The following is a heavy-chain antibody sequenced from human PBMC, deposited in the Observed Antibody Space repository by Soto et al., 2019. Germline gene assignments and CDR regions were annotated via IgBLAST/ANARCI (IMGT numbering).Heavy chain of an antibody. CDR2: IYYTGST. Sequence: SETLSLTCTVSGVSISTGCYYWSWIRQHPGRGLEWIGYIYYTGSTFYNPSLKSRVTMSLGTSENQFSLKLSSVTVADTAVYYCARGSQLERDAFDIWGQGTMVTVSS. J-gene: IGHJ3*02. CDR3: ARGSQLERDAFDI. D-gene: IGHD1-1*01. CDR1: GVSISTGCYY. V-gene: IGHV4-31*03.